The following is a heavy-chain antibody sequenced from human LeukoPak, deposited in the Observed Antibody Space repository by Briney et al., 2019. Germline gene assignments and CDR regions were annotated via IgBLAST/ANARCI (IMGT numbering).Heavy chain of an antibody. V-gene: IGHV1-69*05. CDR2: IIPLFDSA. CDR3: ATEKGDGVGMCWFDP. Sequence: SVKVSCKASGGTFCNNAISWLRRAPGQRLEWMGGIIPLFDSANYAQQFEGRVTVATGQSSTDVYMELTSLTSEHTAVYYCATEKGDGVGMCWFDPWGQGTLVTVSS. D-gene: IGHD4-17*01. J-gene: IGHJ5*02. CDR1: GGTFCNNA.